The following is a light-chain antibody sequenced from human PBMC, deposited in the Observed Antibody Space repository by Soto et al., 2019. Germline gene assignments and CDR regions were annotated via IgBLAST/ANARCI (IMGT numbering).Light chain of an antibody. CDR2: DES. Sequence: VMTQYPSTRASSTGERSSRSCPARESVTTYLAWYQQQPGQATRLIFYDESDRATGIPARFSGSGSGTDFTLTISSLEPENFAVYSCQHRSNRPSGKTFGRGTRLEIK. CDR1: ESVTTY. J-gene: IGKJ5*01. V-gene: IGKV3-11*01. CDR3: QHRSNRPSGKT.